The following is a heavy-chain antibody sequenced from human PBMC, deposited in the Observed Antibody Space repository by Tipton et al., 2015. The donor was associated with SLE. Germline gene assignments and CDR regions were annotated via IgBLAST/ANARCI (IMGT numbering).Heavy chain of an antibody. D-gene: IGHD6-6*01. CDR1: GGSISSYY. Sequence: TLSLTCTVSGGSISSYYWSWIRQPPGKGLEWIGYIYYSGSTNYNPSLKSRVTLSVDTSKNQFSLKLSSVTAADTAVYYCARDRGAARPYYYYYGMDVWGQGTTVTVSS. J-gene: IGHJ6*02. CDR3: ARDRGAARPYYYYYGMDV. CDR2: IYYSGST. V-gene: IGHV4-59*01.